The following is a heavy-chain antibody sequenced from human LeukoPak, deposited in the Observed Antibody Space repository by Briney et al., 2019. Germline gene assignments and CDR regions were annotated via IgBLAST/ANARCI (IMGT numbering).Heavy chain of an antibody. D-gene: IGHD6-19*01. V-gene: IGHV3-30*04. CDR1: GFTFSSYA. CDR2: ISYDGSNK. J-gene: IGHJ6*02. CDR3: ARADSSGWFSYYYYGMDV. Sequence: PGRSLRLSCAASGFTFSSYAMHWVRQAPGKGLEWVAVISYDGSNKYYADSVKGRFTISRDNSKNTLYLQMNSLRAEDTAVYYCARADSSGWFSYYYYGMDVWGQGTTVTVSS.